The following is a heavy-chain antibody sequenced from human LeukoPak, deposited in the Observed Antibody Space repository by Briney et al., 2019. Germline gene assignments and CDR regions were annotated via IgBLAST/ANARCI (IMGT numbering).Heavy chain of an antibody. CDR2: ISGSGGST. J-gene: IGHJ4*02. Sequence: GGSLRLSCAASGFTFSSYAMSWVRQAPGKGLEWVSAISGSGGSTYYADSVKGRFTISRDNSKNTLYLQMNSLRAEDTAVYYCAKDGYSSGWVLDYFDYWGQGTLLTVSS. V-gene: IGHV3-23*01. CDR1: GFTFSSYA. CDR3: AKDGYSSGWVLDYFDY. D-gene: IGHD6-19*01.